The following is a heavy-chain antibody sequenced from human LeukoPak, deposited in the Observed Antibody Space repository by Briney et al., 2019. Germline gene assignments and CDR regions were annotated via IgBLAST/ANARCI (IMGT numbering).Heavy chain of an antibody. CDR1: GFTFSSYA. D-gene: IGHD4-17*01. Sequence: PGGSLRLSCAASGFTFSSYAMSWVRQAPGKGLEWVSAISGSGGSTYYADSVKGRLTISRDNSKNTLYLQMNSLRAEDTAVYYCARPRVTTGAFDIWGQGTMVTVSS. J-gene: IGHJ3*02. CDR3: ARPRVTTGAFDI. CDR2: ISGSGGST. V-gene: IGHV3-23*01.